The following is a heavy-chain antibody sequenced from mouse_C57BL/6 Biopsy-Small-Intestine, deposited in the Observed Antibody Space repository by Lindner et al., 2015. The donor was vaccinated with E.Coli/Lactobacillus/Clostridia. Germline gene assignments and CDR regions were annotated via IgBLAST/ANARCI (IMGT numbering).Heavy chain of an antibody. Sequence: SVKVSCKTSGYTFTAYYIHWVRQAPGQGLEWMGWVNPYSGATTYVQKFQGRVTMTRDTSITSAYMELPRLTSDDTAVYYCARDPREGQTTMVARSLSWFDSWGQGTQVIVSS. CDR1: GYTFTAYY. CDR3: ARDPREGQTTMVARSLSWFDS. D-gene: IGHD1-1*01. V-gene: IGHV1-18*01. CDR2: VNPYSGAT. J-gene: IGHJ4*01.